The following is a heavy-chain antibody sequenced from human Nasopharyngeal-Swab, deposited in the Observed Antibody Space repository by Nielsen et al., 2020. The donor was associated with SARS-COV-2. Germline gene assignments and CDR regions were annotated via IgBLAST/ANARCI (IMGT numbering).Heavy chain of an antibody. CDR3: TRLKYYYDSSGYYDGMDV. J-gene: IGHJ6*02. V-gene: IGHV3-73*01. D-gene: IGHD3-22*01. CDR1: GFTFSGSA. CDR2: IRSKANSYVT. Sequence: GESLTISCAASGFTFSGSAMHWVRPDSGKGLEWVGRIRSKANSYVTAYAASVKGRFTISRDDSKNTAYLQMNSLNTEDTAVYYCTRLKYYYDSSGYYDGMDVWGQGTTVTVSS.